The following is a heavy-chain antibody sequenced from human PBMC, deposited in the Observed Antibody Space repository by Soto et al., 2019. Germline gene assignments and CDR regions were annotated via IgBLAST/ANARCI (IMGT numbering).Heavy chain of an antibody. CDR1: GCTFSSYS. Sequence: PGGSLRLSCAASGCTFSSYSMNWVRQAPGKGLEWVSSISSSSSYIYYADSVKGRFTISRDNAKNSLYLQMNSLRAEDTAVYYCARDATTVTHNDAYYYGMDVWGQGTTVTVSS. J-gene: IGHJ6*02. D-gene: IGHD4-4*01. CDR3: ARDATTVTHNDAYYYGMDV. CDR2: ISSSSSYI. V-gene: IGHV3-21*01.